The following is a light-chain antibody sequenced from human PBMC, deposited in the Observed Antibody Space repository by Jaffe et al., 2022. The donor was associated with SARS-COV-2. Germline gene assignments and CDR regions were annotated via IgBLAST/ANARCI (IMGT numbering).Light chain of an antibody. CDR1: QNINNY. Sequence: DIRMTQSPSSLSASIGDRVTITCRTSQNINNYLNWYRQKPGKAPKLLISAASNFQSGVPSRFSGSGSGTDFTLTIITLQPEDLATYYCQQSYGTPSFGGGTKVEIK. CDR2: AAS. J-gene: IGKJ4*01. CDR3: QQSYGTPS. V-gene: IGKV1-39*01.